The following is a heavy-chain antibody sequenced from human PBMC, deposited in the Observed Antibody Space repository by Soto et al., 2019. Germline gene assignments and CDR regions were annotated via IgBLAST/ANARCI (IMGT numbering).Heavy chain of an antibody. V-gene: IGHV4-59*08. CDR2: IYYSGST. D-gene: IGHD2-21*02. Sequence: SETLSLTCTVSGGSISSYYWSWIRQPPGKGLEWIGYIYYSGSTNYNPSLKSRVTISVDTSKNQFSLKLSSVTAADTAVYYCARLSRDPPDYYYYYMDVWGKGTTVTVSS. CDR3: ARLSRDPPDYYYYYMDV. J-gene: IGHJ6*03. CDR1: GGSISSYY.